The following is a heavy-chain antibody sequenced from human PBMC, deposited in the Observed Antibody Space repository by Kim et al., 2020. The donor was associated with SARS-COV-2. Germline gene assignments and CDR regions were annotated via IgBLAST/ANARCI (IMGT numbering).Heavy chain of an antibody. D-gene: IGHD2-8*01. Sequence: YPGGDTFSADSLKGRFTISRDSSKNTVYLQMNSLRTDDTAVYYCANTNAPSWGQGTLVTVSS. CDR3: ANTNAPS. J-gene: IGHJ4*02. CDR2: YPGGDT. V-gene: IGHV3-53*01.